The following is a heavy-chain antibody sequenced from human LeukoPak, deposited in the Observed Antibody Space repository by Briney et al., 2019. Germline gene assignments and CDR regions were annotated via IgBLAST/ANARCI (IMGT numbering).Heavy chain of an antibody. CDR3: ARHLATTVTRGYSCHPMDV. V-gene: IGHV4-4*09. CDR2: IAPSGSA. J-gene: IGHJ6*03. CDR1: GASISTYY. Sequence: SETLSLTCTASGASISTYYWSWIRQPPGEGLEWIAYIAPSGSAVYSPSLNSRLTVSVDTSKNQFSLKLNSVTAADTAVYYCARHLATTVTRGYSCHPMDVWGKGTTVSVSS. D-gene: IGHD4-17*01.